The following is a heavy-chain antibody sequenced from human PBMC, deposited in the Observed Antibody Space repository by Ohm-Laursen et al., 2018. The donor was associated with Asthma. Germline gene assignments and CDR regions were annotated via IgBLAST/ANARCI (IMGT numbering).Heavy chain of an antibody. D-gene: IGHD3-3*01. V-gene: IGHV3-30*04. Sequence: SLRLSCAASGFTFSSYSMHWVRQAPGKAMEWVAAVSSGDGTRKYYADSVKGRFTISRDNSKNMLYLQMSSLRAEDTALYYCAKWSGTYPNYFLDYWGQGTLVTVAS. CDR1: GFTFSSYS. CDR2: VSSGDGTRK. J-gene: IGHJ4*02. CDR3: AKWSGTYPNYFLDY.